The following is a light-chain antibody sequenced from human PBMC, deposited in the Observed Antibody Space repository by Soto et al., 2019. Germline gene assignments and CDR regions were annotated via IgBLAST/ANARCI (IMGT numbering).Light chain of an antibody. V-gene: IGLV2-14*01. Sequence: QSALTQPASVSGSPGQSITISCTGTSSDVGAYNYVSWYQQHPGKAPKLMIYEVSNRPSGVSNRFSGSKSGNTASLTISGLQAEDEADYYCSSYTSSSSSLYVFGTGTQLTVL. CDR1: SSDVGAYNY. CDR2: EVS. CDR3: SSYTSSSSSLYV. J-gene: IGLJ1*01.